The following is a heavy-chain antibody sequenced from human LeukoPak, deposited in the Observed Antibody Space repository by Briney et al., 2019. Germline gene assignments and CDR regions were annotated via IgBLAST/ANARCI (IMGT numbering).Heavy chain of an antibody. CDR3: AKGSSQYFDY. Sequence: GGSLRLSCAASGFTFSSYGMHWVRQAPGKGLEWVAVIWYDGSNKYYADSVKGRFTISRDNSKDTLYLQMNSLRAEDTAVCYCAKGSSQYFDYWGQGTLVTVSS. J-gene: IGHJ4*02. V-gene: IGHV3-33*06. CDR1: GFTFSSYG. CDR2: IWYDGSNK.